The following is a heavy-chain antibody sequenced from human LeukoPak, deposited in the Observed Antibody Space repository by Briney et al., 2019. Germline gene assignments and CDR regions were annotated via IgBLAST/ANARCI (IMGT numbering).Heavy chain of an antibody. CDR2: IRYDGSNE. J-gene: IGHJ4*02. V-gene: IGHV3-30*02. CDR1: GFIFSNYG. D-gene: IGHD6-19*01. Sequence: GGSLRLSCAASGFIFSNYGIHWVRQAPGKGLEWVAFIRYDGSNEYYADFVKGRFTISRENSKNKLYMQMHSLRTEDTAVYYCAKDADRGWSYFDYWGQGTLVTVSS. CDR3: AKDADRGWSYFDY.